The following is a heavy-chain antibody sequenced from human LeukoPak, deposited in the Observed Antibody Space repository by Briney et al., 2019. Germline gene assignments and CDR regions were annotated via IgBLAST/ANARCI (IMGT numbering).Heavy chain of an antibody. Sequence: ASVKVSCKASGYPFRSYVIHWLRQAPGQSLEWIGWINPANGNAKYSQNFQGRVTITGDTSASVVYMELSSLRYEDTAVYYCARDGYDADGYLDYWGQGALVPVSS. CDR2: INPANGNA. V-gene: IGHV1-3*01. CDR3: ARDGYDADGYLDY. J-gene: IGHJ4*02. D-gene: IGHD5-12*01. CDR1: GYPFRSYV.